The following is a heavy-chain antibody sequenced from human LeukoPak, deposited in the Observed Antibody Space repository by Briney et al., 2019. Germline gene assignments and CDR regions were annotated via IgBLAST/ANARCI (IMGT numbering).Heavy chain of an antibody. CDR3: ARAFWDCSSTSCYSSWFDP. D-gene: IGHD2-2*01. J-gene: IGHJ5*02. Sequence: GSSVTVSCKASGGTFSSYAISWVRQAPGQGLEWMGGIIPIFGTANYAQKFQGRVTITADESTSTAYMELSSLRSEDTAVYYCARAFWDCSSTSCYSSWFDPWGQGTLATVSS. V-gene: IGHV1-69*01. CDR1: GGTFSSYA. CDR2: IIPIFGTA.